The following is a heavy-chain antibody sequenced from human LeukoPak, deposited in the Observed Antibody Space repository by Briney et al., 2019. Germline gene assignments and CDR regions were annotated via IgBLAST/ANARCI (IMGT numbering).Heavy chain of an antibody. CDR3: ARVDGDYVDY. J-gene: IGHJ4*02. CDR2: IYYSGST. V-gene: IGHV4-30-4*01. D-gene: IGHD4-17*01. CDR1: GGSISSGDYY. Sequence: SQTLSLTCTVSGGSISSGDYYWSWLRQPPGTGLEWIGYIYYSGSTYYNPSLKSRVTISADTSKNQFSLKLSSVTAADTAVYYCARVDGDYVDYWGQGTLVTVSS.